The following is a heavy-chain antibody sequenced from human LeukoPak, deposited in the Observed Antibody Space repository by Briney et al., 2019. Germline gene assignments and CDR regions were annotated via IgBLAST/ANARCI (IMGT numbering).Heavy chain of an antibody. CDR3: AREGYYYDSSGYSNPEPQH. CDR1: GGTFSSYA. D-gene: IGHD3-22*01. J-gene: IGHJ1*01. V-gene: IGHV1-69*05. CDR2: IIPIFGTA. Sequence: SVKVSCKASGGTFSSYAISWVRQAPGQGLEWMGGIIPIFGTANCAQKFQGRVTITTDESTSTAYMELSSLRSEDTAVYYCAREGYYYDSSGYSNPEPQHWGQGTLVTVSS.